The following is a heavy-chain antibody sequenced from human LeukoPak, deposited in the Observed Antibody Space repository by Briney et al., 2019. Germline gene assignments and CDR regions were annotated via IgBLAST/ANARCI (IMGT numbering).Heavy chain of an antibody. CDR1: GFTVTNND. CDR2: ITSGGST. J-gene: IGHJ4*02. D-gene: IGHD2-15*01. CDR3: ARDLISGPATHDS. V-gene: IGHV3-66*01. Sequence: GGSLRLSCAASGFTVTNNDMNWVRQAPGKGLEWVSVITSGGSTYFADSAKGRFTVSRDNSKNTLSLQMNSLRVEDTAVYYCARDLISGPATHDSWGQGALVTVSS.